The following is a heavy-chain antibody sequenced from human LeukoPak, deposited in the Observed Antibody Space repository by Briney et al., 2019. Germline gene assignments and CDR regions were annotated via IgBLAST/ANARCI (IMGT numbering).Heavy chain of an antibody. D-gene: IGHD2-2*01. J-gene: IGHJ6*04. CDR2: ISAYNGNT. V-gene: IGHV1-18*04. CDR3: ARVGDDIVVVPAATEDYYYYYGTDV. Sequence: ASVKVACKDSGYAFTSYGISWVRQAPGQGLEWMGWISAYNGNTNYAQKLQGRVTMTTDTSTRTAYMELRSMRSDETAVYYCARVGDDIVVVPAATEDYYYYYGTDVWGKGTTVTVSS. CDR1: GYAFTSYG.